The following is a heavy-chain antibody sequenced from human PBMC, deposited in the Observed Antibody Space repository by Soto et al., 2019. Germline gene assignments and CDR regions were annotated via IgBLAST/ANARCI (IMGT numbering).Heavy chain of an antibody. D-gene: IGHD3-9*01. J-gene: IGHJ4*02. Sequence: GGSLRLSCAASGFRFSDYSMKWVRQAPGKGPEWVSYISTSSSTIYYADSVKGRFTISRDNAKNSLYLQMNSLRVEDTAVYYCARSTSKILFDWGQGTLVTVSS. CDR3: ARSTSKILFD. CDR2: ISTSSSTI. V-gene: IGHV3-48*01. CDR1: GFRFSDYS.